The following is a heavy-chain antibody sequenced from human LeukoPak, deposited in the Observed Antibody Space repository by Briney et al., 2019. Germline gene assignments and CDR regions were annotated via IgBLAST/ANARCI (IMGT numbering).Heavy chain of an antibody. Sequence: GGSLRLSCAASGFTFSDYYMSWIRQAPGKGLEWVSYISSSGSTIYYADSVKGRFTISRDNAKNSLYLQMNSLRAEDMAVYYCARDFMYSSGQDYYYDYYMDVWGKGTAVTVSS. CDR1: GFTFSDYY. CDR2: ISSSGSTI. J-gene: IGHJ6*03. D-gene: IGHD6-19*01. CDR3: ARDFMYSSGQDYYYDYYMDV. V-gene: IGHV3-11*01.